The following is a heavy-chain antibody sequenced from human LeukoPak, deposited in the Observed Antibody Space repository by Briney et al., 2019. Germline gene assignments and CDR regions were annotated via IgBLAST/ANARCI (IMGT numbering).Heavy chain of an antibody. CDR3: ASRWWYFDL. Sequence: PGGSLRLSCAASGFTVSTNYMSWVRQAPGKGLVWVSRINSDGSSTTYADSVKGRFTISRDNAKNTLYLQMNSPRAEDTALYYCASRWWYFDLWVRGTLVTVSS. J-gene: IGHJ2*01. CDR1: GFTVSTNY. V-gene: IGHV3-74*03. CDR2: INSDGSST. D-gene: IGHD6-13*01.